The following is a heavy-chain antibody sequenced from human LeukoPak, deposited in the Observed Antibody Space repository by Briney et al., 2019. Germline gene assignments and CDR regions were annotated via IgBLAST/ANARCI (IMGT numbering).Heavy chain of an antibody. CDR3: AGSRGGPHGY. V-gene: IGHV3-30*04. Sequence: PGGSLRLSCAASGFTFSSYAMHWVRQAPGKGLEWVAVISYDGSNKYYADSVKGRFTISRDNSKNTLYLQMNSLRAEDTAVYYCAGSRGGPHGYWGQGTLVTVSS. J-gene: IGHJ4*02. CDR1: GFTFSSYA. CDR2: ISYDGSNK. D-gene: IGHD3-10*01.